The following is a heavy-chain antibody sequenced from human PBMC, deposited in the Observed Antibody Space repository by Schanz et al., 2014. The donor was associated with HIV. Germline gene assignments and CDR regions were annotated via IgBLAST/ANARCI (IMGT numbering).Heavy chain of an antibody. J-gene: IGHJ5*02. CDR1: GYTFTTYY. D-gene: IGHD5-12*01. V-gene: IGHV1-2*02. CDR2: ISPNNGAT. Sequence: QVQLVQSGAEVKKPGASVKVSCKASGYTFTTYYIHWVRQAPGQGLEWMGWISPNNGATNYAQKFQGRVTLTRDTSINTAYMEFSGVRSDDTAVYYCTRSRYELQWLDVWGQGTLVTVSS. CDR3: TRSRYELQWLDV.